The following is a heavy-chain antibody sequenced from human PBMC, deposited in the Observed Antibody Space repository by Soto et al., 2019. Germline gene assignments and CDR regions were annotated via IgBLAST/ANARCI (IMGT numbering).Heavy chain of an antibody. J-gene: IGHJ6*02. CDR1: GLTFSSYD. CDR3: ARETPAGSSTSYYYYGMDV. D-gene: IGHD6-13*01. V-gene: IGHV3-13*01. Sequence: ASLMISCEASGLTFSSYDLHWVRQATGKGLEWVSAIGTAGDTYYPGSVKGRFTISRENAKNSLYLQMNSLRAEDTAVYYCARETPAGSSTSYYYYGMDVWGQGTTVTVSS. CDR2: IGTAGDT.